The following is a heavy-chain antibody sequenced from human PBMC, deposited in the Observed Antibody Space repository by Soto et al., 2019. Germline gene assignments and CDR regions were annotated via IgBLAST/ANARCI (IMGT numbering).Heavy chain of an antibody. CDR1: GGSISSGGYY. V-gene: IGHV4-31*03. CDR3: ARRSARHDAFDI. J-gene: IGHJ3*02. Sequence: SATPSLTCPVSGGSISSGGYYWSWIRQHPGKGLEWIGYIYYSGSTYYNPSLKSRVTISVDTSKNQFSLKLSSVTAADTAVYYCARRSARHDAFDIWGQGTMVTVS. CDR2: IYYSGST. D-gene: IGHD3-3*01.